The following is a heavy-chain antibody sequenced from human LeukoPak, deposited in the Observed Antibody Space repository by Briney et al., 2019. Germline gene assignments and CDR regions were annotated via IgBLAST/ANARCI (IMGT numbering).Heavy chain of an antibody. Sequence: ASVKVSCKASGYTFTNFGISWVRQAPGQGLEWMGWISAYNGNTNYAQKLQGRVTMTTGTSTSTAYMELRSLRSDDTAVYYCARDPPGYCSGGSCYEDYWGQGTLVTVSS. CDR1: GYTFTNFG. D-gene: IGHD2-15*01. CDR2: ISAYNGNT. J-gene: IGHJ4*02. V-gene: IGHV1-18*01. CDR3: ARDPPGYCSGGSCYEDY.